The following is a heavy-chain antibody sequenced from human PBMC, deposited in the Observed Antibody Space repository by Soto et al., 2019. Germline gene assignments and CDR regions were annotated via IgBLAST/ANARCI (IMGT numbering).Heavy chain of an antibody. Sequence: GGSLRLSCVVSGFTFSTYAMSWVRRAPGKGLDWVSALTPSVVSTYYADSVKGPFTISIHNSMNALYLQMNSLRIEDKDVHYCAPPSGYRDFYANDIWGQGTTVTV. CDR3: APPSGYRDFYANDI. V-gene: IGHV3-23*01. J-gene: IGHJ3*02. CDR1: GFTFSTYA. CDR2: LTPSVVST. D-gene: IGHD2-21*02.